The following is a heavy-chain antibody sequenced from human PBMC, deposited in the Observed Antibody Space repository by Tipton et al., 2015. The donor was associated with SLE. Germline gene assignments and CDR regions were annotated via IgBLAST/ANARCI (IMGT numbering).Heavy chain of an antibody. J-gene: IGHJ5*02. CDR3: AKDKGYCGGGDCYSHTWFAP. CDR2: INIDGSGT. D-gene: IGHD2-15*01. Sequence: SLRLSCAASGFTFSDYWMHWVRQAPGKGLVWVSRINIDGSGTNYADSVKGRFTVSRDNAKNTLYLQMNSLRAEDTAVYYCAKDKGYCGGGDCYSHTWFAPWGQGTRVTVPS. V-gene: IGHV3-74*01. CDR1: GFTFSDYW.